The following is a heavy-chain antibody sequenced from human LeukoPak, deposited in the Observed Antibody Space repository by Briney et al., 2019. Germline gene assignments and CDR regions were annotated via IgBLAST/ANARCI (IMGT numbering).Heavy chain of an antibody. D-gene: IGHD6-6*01. V-gene: IGHV3-9*02. CDR3: ATLIYSSSSFDY. CDR1: GFTSSSSA. J-gene: IGHJ4*02. Sequence: GGSLRLSCAASGFTSSSSAMHWVRQAPGKGLEWVSGISWNSGSIGYADSVKGRFTISRDNAKNSLYLQMNSLRAEDTALYYCATLIYSSSSFDYWGQGTLVTVSS. CDR2: ISWNSGSI.